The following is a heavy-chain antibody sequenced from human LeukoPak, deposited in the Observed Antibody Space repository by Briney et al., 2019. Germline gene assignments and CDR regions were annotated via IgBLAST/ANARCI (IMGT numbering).Heavy chain of an antibody. J-gene: IGHJ4*02. D-gene: IGHD3-22*01. CDR2: ISDVGNT. CDR1: GVSISSYY. CDR3: ARTGPDSSGYYFDY. Sequence: SETLSLTCTVSGVSISSYYWSWIRQPPGKGLEWIGYISDVGNTDYNPSLKSRVTISVDTSKNQFSLRLSSVTAADTAVYYCARTGPDSSGYYFDYWGQGTLVTVSS. V-gene: IGHV4-59*01.